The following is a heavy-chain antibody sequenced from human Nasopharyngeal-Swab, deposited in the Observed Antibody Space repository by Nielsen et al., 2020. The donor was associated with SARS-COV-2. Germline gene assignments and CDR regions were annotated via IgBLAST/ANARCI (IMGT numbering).Heavy chain of an antibody. V-gene: IGHV3-53*01. CDR1: GFTVSTYY. CDR2: IYSGGST. Sequence: GESLKISCAASGFTVSTYYMSWVRQAPVKGLEWVSVIYSGGSTYYADSVKGRFTISRDNSKNTLYLQMNRLRAEDTAVYYCARVGVGYCSGTSRGGFDYWGQGTLVTVSS. D-gene: IGHD2-2*01. J-gene: IGHJ4*02. CDR3: ARVGVGYCSGTSRGGFDY.